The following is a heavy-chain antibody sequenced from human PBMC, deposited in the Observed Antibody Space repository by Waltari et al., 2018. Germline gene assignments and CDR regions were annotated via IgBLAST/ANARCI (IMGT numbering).Heavy chain of an antibody. CDR3: TSGQYYYMDV. D-gene: IGHD2-2*01. V-gene: IGHV4-38-2*01. Sequence: QIQLQESGPRMVRPSETLSLRCSFSGYTVRGNCYWGWVRQSPGKGLEWLGSLHYSGTPYYRPSVQRRVAMSMDLSDNDCSLRLTSGTAADTAIYFGTSGQYYYMDVWGKGITVTVSS. J-gene: IGHJ6*03. CDR2: LHYSGTP. CDR1: GYTVRGNCY.